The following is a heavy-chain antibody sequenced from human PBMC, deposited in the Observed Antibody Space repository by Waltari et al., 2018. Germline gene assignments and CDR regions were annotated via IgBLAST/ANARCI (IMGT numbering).Heavy chain of an antibody. D-gene: IGHD3-16*01. J-gene: IGHJ4*02. CDR1: GLTFPDAW. V-gene: IGHV3-15*02. Sequence: VQIVESGGALVKPGGSLRLSCAVSGLTFPDAWMSWVRQAPGKGLEWVGRIRGKADRGATDYPASVKDRFTISRDDSQNTVYLLMHSLRIEDTAVYYCTTDPRWGQWGQGTLVTVSS. CDR2: IRGKADRGAT. CDR3: TTDPRWGQ.